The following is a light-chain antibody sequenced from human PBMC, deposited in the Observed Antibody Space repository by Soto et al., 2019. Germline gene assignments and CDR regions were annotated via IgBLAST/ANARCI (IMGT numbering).Light chain of an antibody. CDR3: QKYNSAPLT. J-gene: IGKJ3*01. V-gene: IGKV1-27*01. CDR1: QGISNY. Sequence: DIQLTQSRSPLSASVGDRVTITCRASQGISNYLAWYQQKPGKVPKLLIYDASTLQSGVPSRFSGSGSGTDFTLTISSLQPEDVATYYCQKYNSAPLTFGPGTKVDSK. CDR2: DAS.